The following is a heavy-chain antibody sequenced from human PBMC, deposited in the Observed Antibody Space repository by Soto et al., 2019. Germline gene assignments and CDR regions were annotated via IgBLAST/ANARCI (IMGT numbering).Heavy chain of an antibody. D-gene: IGHD6-19*01. CDR2: ISGSGGST. Sequence: EVQLLESGGGLVQPGGSLRLSCAASGFTFSSYAMSWVRQAPGKGLGWVSAISGSGGSTYYADSVKGRFTISRDNSKNTLYLQMNSLRAEDTAVYYCFCSGWGDFDYWGQGTLVTVSS. CDR1: GFTFSSYA. J-gene: IGHJ4*02. V-gene: IGHV3-23*01. CDR3: FCSGWGDFDY.